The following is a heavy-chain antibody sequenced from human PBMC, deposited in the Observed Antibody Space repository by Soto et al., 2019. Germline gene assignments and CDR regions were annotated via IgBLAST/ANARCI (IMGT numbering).Heavy chain of an antibody. CDR2: ISYDGGLQ. V-gene: IGHV3-30*03. J-gene: IGHJ4*02. CDR3: VSDRGYGHASVPYS. CDR1: GFTFTSYG. D-gene: IGHD5-18*01. Sequence: QAHLVASGSGVVQPGRSLRLSCAASGFTFTSYGMHWVRQAPGTRLEWVAVISYDGGLQHYADSVKGRFTISRDNSKNMVLLQMNSLRAEDTAVYYCVSDRGYGHASVPYSWGQGTLVSVSS.